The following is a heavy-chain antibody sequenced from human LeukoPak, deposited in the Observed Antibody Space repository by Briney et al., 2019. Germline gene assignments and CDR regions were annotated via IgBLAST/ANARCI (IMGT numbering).Heavy chain of an antibody. CDR3: AKDGIGGYSYGSYFDY. D-gene: IGHD5-18*01. Sequence: GGSLRLSCAASGFTFSSYGMHWVRQAPGKGLEWVAVISYDGSNKYYADSVKGRFTISRDNSKNTLYLQMNGLRAEDTAVYYLAKDGIGGYSYGSYFDYGGQGTLVTVSS. J-gene: IGHJ4*02. V-gene: IGHV3-30*18. CDR1: GFTFSSYG. CDR2: ISYDGSNK.